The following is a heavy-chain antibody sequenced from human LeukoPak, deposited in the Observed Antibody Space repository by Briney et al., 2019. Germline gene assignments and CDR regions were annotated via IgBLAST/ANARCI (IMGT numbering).Heavy chain of an antibody. D-gene: IGHD3-16*01. CDR2: IAPVFTTA. V-gene: IGHV1-69*13. CDR3: ARWDAHYYEGDNWFDP. J-gene: IGHJ5*02. Sequence: GASVKVSCKASGGTFSNFAITWVRQAPGQGLEWVGGIAPVFTTADYAQKFQGRVTITADESTGTAYMELNSLRYEDTAMYYCARWDAHYYEGDNWFDPWGQGTLVTVSS. CDR1: GGTFSNFA.